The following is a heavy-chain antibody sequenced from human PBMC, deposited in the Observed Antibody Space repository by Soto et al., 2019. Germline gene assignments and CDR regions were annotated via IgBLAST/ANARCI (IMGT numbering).Heavy chain of an antibody. D-gene: IGHD2-15*01. V-gene: IGHV1-3*01. CDR2: INAGNGNT. CDR3: ARDLTMVAVYIFDY. J-gene: IGHJ4*02. CDR1: GYTFTNYA. Sequence: ASVKVSCKASGYTFTNYAMHWVRQAPGQRLEWMGWINAGNGNTKYSQKFQGRVTITRDTSASTAYMELSSLRSEDTAVYYCARDLTMVAVYIFDYWGQGTLVTVSS.